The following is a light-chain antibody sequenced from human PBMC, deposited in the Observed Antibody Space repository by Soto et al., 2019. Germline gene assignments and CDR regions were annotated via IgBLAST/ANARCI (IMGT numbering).Light chain of an antibody. CDR3: QQYNKWPLT. V-gene: IGKV3-15*01. CDR1: QSVSIY. CDR2: GGS. Sequence: EIVMTQSPATLSVSPGERATRSFVASQSVSIYLAWYQQTPGQSPGLLIYGGSTMATGIPVRFSGSASGTEFTLTISSLQSEDFTVYYCQQYNKWPLTFGQGTKVDIK. J-gene: IGKJ1*01.